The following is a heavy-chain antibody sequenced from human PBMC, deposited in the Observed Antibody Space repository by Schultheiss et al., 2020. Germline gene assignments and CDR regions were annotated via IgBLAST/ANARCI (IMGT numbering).Heavy chain of an antibody. CDR3: AKGKLRYYFDY. CDR1: GFTVSSNY. V-gene: IGHV3-30*18. D-gene: IGHD1-1*01. CDR2: ISYDGSNK. Sequence: GGSLRLSCAASGFTVSSNYMSWVRQAPGKGLEWVAVISYDGSNKYYADSVKGRFTISRDNSKNTLYLQMNSLRAEDTAVYYCAKGKLRYYFDYWGQGTLVTVSS. J-gene: IGHJ4*02.